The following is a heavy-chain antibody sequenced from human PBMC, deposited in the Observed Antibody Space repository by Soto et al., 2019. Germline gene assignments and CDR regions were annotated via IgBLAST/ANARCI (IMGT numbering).Heavy chain of an antibody. V-gene: IGHV4-31*03. J-gene: IGHJ6*02. Sequence: QVQLQESGPGLVKPSQTLSLTCTVSGGSISSGGYYWSWIRQHPGKGLEWIGYIYYSGSTYYNPSRKSRVTTSTDTCKTQFTLQLSSVTAADTAVYYCAGEEATMVRGVTTAPYGMDVWGQGTTVTVSS. D-gene: IGHD3-10*01. CDR3: AGEEATMVRGVTTAPYGMDV. CDR1: GGSISSGGYY. CDR2: IYYSGST.